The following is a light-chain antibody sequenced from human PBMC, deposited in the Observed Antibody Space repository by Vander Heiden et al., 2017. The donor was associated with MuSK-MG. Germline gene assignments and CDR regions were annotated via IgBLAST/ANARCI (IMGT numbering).Light chain of an antibody. CDR2: DAS. CDR1: QGISND. CDR3: RQYDNLPPT. V-gene: IGKV1-33*01. Sequence: DIHMTQSPSSLSASLADRVTITCQACQGISNDLNWYQQKPGKAPKVLIYDASKLITAVPSRFSGSGSGTDFTFTIISLQPEDVATSYCRQYDNLPPTFGQGTKLEIK. J-gene: IGKJ2*01.